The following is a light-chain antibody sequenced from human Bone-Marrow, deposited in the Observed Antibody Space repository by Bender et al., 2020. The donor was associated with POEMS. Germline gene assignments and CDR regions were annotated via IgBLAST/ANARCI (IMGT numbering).Light chain of an antibody. Sequence: SYVLTQPPSVSVAPGQAATITCGGNNIGTKNVHWFQQKPGQPPLLVVYDDSDRPSGIPERFSGSKSGNTASLTISGLQAEDEADYYCCSYAGSSTRYVFGTGTKVTVL. CDR1: NIGTKN. V-gene: IGLV3-21*02. CDR3: CSYAGSSTRYV. J-gene: IGLJ1*01. CDR2: DDS.